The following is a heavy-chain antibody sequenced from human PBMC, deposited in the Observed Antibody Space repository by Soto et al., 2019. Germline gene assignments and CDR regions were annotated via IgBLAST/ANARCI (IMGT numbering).Heavy chain of an antibody. Sequence: GASVKVSGKTSGYTFSSYAIHWVRQAPGQRLEWMGWINVGNAKTKYSQKFQGRVTITRGTSASTAYMELSSLRFEDTAVYYCARAGYSSGWDSYFDFWGQGTLVTVSS. J-gene: IGHJ4*02. CDR3: ARAGYSSGWDSYFDF. CDR2: INVGNAKT. V-gene: IGHV1-3*01. CDR1: GYTFSSYA. D-gene: IGHD6-19*01.